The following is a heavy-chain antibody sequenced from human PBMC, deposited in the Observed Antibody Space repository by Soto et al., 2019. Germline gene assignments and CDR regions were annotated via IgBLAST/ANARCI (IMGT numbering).Heavy chain of an antibody. CDR2: IYHSGST. D-gene: IGHD2-2*01. Sequence: SETLSLTCAVSGGSISSGGYSWSWIRQPPGKGLEWIGYIYHSGSTYYNPSLKSRVTISVDRSKNQFSLKLSSVTAADTAVYYCARLNSIVVVPAAMEYFDYWGQGTLVTVSS. CDR3: ARLNSIVVVPAAMEYFDY. CDR1: GGSISSGGYS. V-gene: IGHV4-30-2*01. J-gene: IGHJ4*02.